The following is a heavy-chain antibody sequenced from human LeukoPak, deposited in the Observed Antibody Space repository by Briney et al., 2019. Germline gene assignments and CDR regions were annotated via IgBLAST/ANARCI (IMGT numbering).Heavy chain of an antibody. CDR1: GFIASTNY. J-gene: IGHJ3*02. D-gene: IGHD1-26*01. CDR2: IYSGRST. V-gene: IGHV3-53*05. Sequence: GGSLRLSCAASGFIASTNYMSWVRQAPGKGLEWVSVIYSGRSTYYADSVKGRFTISRDNSKNTLYLQMNSLRAEDTAVSYCAREVGTGAFDIWGQGTMVTVSS. CDR3: AREVGTGAFDI.